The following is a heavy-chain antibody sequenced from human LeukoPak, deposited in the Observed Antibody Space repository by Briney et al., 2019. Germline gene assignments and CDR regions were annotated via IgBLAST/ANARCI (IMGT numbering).Heavy chain of an antibody. CDR2: IYYSGST. J-gene: IGHJ3*02. D-gene: IGHD5-18*01. Sequence: SETLSLTCTVPGGSISSYYWSWIRQPPGKGLEWIGYIYYSGSTNYNPSLKSRVTISVDTSKKQFSLKLSSVTAADTAVYYCAKSGYRYGADALDIWGQGTMVTVSS. V-gene: IGHV4-59*01. CDR3: AKSGYRYGADALDI. CDR1: GGSISSYY.